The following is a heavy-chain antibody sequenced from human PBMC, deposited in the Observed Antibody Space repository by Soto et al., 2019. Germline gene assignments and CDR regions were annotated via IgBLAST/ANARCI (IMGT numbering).Heavy chain of an antibody. J-gene: IGHJ3*02. Sequence: GGSLRLSCAASGFTFSSYWMSWVRQAPGKGLEWVANIKQDGSEKYYVDSVKGRFTISRDNAKNSLYLQMNSLRAEDTAVYYCARHPLTYYDFWSGYPRAGDASDIWGQGTMVTVSS. CDR2: IKQDGSEK. D-gene: IGHD3-3*01. CDR1: GFTFSSYW. CDR3: ARHPLTYYDFWSGYPRAGDASDI. V-gene: IGHV3-7*01.